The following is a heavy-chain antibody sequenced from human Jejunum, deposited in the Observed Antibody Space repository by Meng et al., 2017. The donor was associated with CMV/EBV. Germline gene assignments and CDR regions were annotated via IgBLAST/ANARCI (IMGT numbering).Heavy chain of an antibody. D-gene: IGHD3-22*01. V-gene: IGHV4-38-2*01. CDR3: ARWATYYYDNSGSYYFDF. CDR1: ISSGYY. Sequence: ISSGYYWGWSRQPPGKGLEWIGSIYHSGSPYYNPSLKSRVTISVDTYKSQFSLKLSSVTAADTAVYYCARWATYYYDNSGSYYFDFWGQGTLVTVSS. J-gene: IGHJ4*02. CDR2: IYHSGSP.